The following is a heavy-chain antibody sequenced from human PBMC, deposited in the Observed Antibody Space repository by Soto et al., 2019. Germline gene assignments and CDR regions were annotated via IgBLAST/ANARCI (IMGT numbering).Heavy chain of an antibody. D-gene: IGHD3-10*01. CDR1: GGSISSGGYY. V-gene: IGHV4-31*03. J-gene: IGHJ5*02. Sequence: QVQLQESGPGLVKPSQTLSLTCTVSGGSISSGGYYWSWIRQHPGKGLEWIGYIYYSGSTYYNPSLKSRVTISVDTSKNQFSLKLSSVTAADTAVYYCARGFMGVRGVIINNWFDPWGQGALVTVSS. CDR2: IYYSGST. CDR3: ARGFMGVRGVIINNWFDP.